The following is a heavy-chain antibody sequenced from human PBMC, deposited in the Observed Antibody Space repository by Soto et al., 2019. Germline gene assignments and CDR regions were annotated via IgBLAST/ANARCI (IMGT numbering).Heavy chain of an antibody. CDR3: ARQKLGQGMGGGTRGNY. V-gene: IGHV1-18*01. CDR1: GYTFTSYG. CDR2: ISAYNGNT. J-gene: IGHJ4*02. Sequence: QVQLLQSGAEVKKPGASVKVSCKASGYTFTSYGISWVRQAPGQGLEWMGWISAYNGNTNYAQKLQGIVTMTTDTSTSTAYMELRSLRSDDTAVYYCARQKLGQGMGGGTRGNYWGQGTLVTVSS. D-gene: IGHD7-27*01.